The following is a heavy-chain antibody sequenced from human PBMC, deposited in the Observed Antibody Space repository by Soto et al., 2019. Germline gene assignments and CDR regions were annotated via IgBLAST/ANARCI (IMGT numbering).Heavy chain of an antibody. CDR2: ISGSGGST. V-gene: IGHV3-23*01. Sequence: EVQLLESGGGLVQPGGSLRLSCAASGFTFSSYAMSWVRQAPGKGLEWVSAISGSGGSTYYADSVKGRFTISRDNSKNTLYLQMNSLRAEDTAVYYCAKEHYDSSGYYSGFDYWGQGTLVTVSS. CDR1: GFTFSSYA. J-gene: IGHJ4*02. D-gene: IGHD3-22*01. CDR3: AKEHYDSSGYYSGFDY.